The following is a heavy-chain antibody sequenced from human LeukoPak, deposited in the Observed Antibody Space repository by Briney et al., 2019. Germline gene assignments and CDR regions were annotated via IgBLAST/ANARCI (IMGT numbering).Heavy chain of an antibody. Sequence: ASVKVSCKASGGTLSSYAISWVRQAPGQGLEWMGGIIPIFGTANYAQKFQGRVTITTDESTSTAYMELSSLRSEDTAVYYCASGRDGYNLFDYWGQGTLVTVSS. CDR2: IIPIFGTA. J-gene: IGHJ4*02. CDR1: GGTLSSYA. CDR3: ASGRDGYNLFDY. D-gene: IGHD5-24*01. V-gene: IGHV1-69*05.